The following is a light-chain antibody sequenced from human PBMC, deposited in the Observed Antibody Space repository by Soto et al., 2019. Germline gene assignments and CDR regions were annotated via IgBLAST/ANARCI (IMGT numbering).Light chain of an antibody. J-gene: IGLJ3*02. Sequence: QSALTQPASVSGSPGQSITISCTGTSSDVGSYNLVSWYQQHPGKAPKLMIYEVSKRLSGVSNRFSGSKSGNTASLTISGLQAEDEADYYCCSYAGSSTWVFGGGTKVTVL. CDR1: SSDVGSYNL. CDR3: CSYAGSSTWV. V-gene: IGLV2-23*02. CDR2: EVS.